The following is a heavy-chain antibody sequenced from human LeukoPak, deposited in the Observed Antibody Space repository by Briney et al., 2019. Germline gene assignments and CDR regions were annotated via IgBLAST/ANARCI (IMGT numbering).Heavy chain of an antibody. CDR1: GFTFSSYA. Sequence: PGGSLRLSCAASGFTFSSYAMSWLRQAPGKGLEWVSNLGRSGVVTPNAASVKGRFTISRDNSKNTLYLQMNSLRAEDTAVYYCARAYYYPSGSYYLHFDYWGQGTLVTVSS. J-gene: IGHJ4*02. CDR3: ARAYYYPSGSYYLHFDY. V-gene: IGHV3-23*01. CDR2: LGRSGVVT. D-gene: IGHD3-10*01.